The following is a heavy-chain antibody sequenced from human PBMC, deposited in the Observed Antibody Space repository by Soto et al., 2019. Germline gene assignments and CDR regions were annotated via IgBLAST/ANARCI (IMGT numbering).Heavy chain of an antibody. V-gene: IGHV1-8*01. CDR1: GYTFTSYD. Sequence: EASVKVSCKASGYTFTSYDINWVRQATGQGLEWMGWMNPNSGNTGYAQKFQGRVTMTRNTSISTAYMELSSLRSEDTAVYYCARGGRLRYLYYGMDVWGQGTTVTVSS. CDR2: MNPNSGNT. D-gene: IGHD3-9*01. CDR3: ARGGRLRYLYYGMDV. J-gene: IGHJ6*02.